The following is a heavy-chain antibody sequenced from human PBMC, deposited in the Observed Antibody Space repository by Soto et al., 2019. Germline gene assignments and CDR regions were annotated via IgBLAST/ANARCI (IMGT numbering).Heavy chain of an antibody. J-gene: IGHJ4*02. Sequence: PGGSLRLSCAASGFTVSSNYMSWVRQAPGKGLEWVSVIYSGGSTYYADSVKGRFTISRDNSKNTLYLQMNSLRAEDTAGYYCTRGPYPAYGDSQQSREFDYWGQEPLFTASS. CDR2: IYSGGST. V-gene: IGHV3-66*01. CDR3: TRGPYPAYGDSQQSREFDY. CDR1: GFTVSSNY. D-gene: IGHD4-17*01.